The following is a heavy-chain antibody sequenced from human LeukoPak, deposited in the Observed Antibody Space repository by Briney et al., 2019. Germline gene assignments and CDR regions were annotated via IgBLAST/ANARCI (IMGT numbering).Heavy chain of an antibody. CDR3: ARELGYCSSTSCYSGYFQH. CDR1: GFTFSSYS. CDR2: ISSSSSYI. Sequence: SGGSLRLSCAASGFTFSSYSMNWVRQAPAKGLEWVSSISSSSSYIYYADSVKGRFTISRDNAKNSLHLQMNSLRAEDTAVYYCARELGYCSSTSCYSGYFQHWGQGTLVTVSS. D-gene: IGHD2-2*01. V-gene: IGHV3-21*01. J-gene: IGHJ1*01.